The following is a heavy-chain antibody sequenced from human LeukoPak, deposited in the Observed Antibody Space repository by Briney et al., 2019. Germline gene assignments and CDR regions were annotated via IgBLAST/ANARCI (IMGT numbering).Heavy chain of an antibody. J-gene: IGHJ4*02. V-gene: IGHV1-18*01. Sequence: GASVKVSCKASGYTFGSYGISWVRQAPGQGLEWMGWISAYNGNTNYAQKLQGRVTMTTDTSTSTAYMELRSLRSDDTAVYYCAREEVTVAVHYFDYWGQGTLVTVSS. D-gene: IGHD6-19*01. CDR3: AREEVTVAVHYFDY. CDR1: GYTFGSYG. CDR2: ISAYNGNT.